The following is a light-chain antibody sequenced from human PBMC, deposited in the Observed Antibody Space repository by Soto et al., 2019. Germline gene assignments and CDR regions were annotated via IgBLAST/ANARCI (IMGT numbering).Light chain of an antibody. CDR1: QIGSGNY. J-gene: IGKJ1*01. Sequence: ELVLPQSPGTLSLSPGDSAALSCKASQIGSGNYLSWYQQKSGQAPRLLIYATSTRAPGIPDRFSGSGSATDFSLIISRLEPEDSAVYYCQHFGYPQWTFGRGTKVDI. V-gene: IGKV3-20*01. CDR3: QHFGYPQWT. CDR2: ATS.